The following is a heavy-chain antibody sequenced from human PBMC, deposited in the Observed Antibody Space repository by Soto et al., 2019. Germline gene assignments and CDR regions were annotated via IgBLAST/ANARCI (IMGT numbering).Heavy chain of an antibody. CDR1: GVSLIDDY. CDR3: ARGNDWKSSTFDI. Sequence: QVQLQESGPGLVKPLETVSLTCTVSGVSLIDDYWNWIRQPPGKGLEWIGYVYYSGSTNYNPSLKSRVTISVDRSKNQFSLKLSSGTAADTAVDYCARGNDWKSSTFDIWGHGTMVSVSS. J-gene: IGHJ3*02. V-gene: IGHV4-59*01. CDR2: VYYSGST. D-gene: IGHD2-21*01.